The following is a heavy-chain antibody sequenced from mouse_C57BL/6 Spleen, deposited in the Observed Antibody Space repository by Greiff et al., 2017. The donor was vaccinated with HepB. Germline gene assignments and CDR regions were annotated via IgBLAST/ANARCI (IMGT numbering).Heavy chain of an antibody. CDR2: ISSGGSNT. J-gene: IGHJ2*01. CDR3: ARDDGGGYFDY. CDR1: GFTFSDYG. Sequence: EVKVVESGGGLVKPGGSLKLSCAASGFTFSDYGMHWVRQAPGKGLEWVAYISSGGSNTYYADKVKGRFTISRDNAKNTLYLQMTSLRSEDTAMYYCARDDGGGYFDYWGQGTTLTVSS. V-gene: IGHV5-17*01. D-gene: IGHD2-12*01.